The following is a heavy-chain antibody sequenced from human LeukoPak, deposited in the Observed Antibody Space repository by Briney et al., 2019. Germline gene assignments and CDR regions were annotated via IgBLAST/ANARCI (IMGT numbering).Heavy chain of an antibody. V-gene: IGHV1-2*02. D-gene: IGHD3-22*01. CDR1: GYTFTANY. Sequence: ASVKVSCKASGYTFTANYTHWVRQAPGQGLEWMGWINPNSGGTNYAQKFQGRVTMTRDTSISTAYMDLSRLRSDDTAVYYCARDYYDSSGFGAFDIWGQGTMVTVSS. J-gene: IGHJ3*02. CDR3: ARDYYDSSGFGAFDI. CDR2: INPNSGGT.